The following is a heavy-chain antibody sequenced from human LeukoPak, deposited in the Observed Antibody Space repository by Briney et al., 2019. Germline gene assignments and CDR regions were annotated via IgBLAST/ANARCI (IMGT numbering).Heavy chain of an antibody. CDR2: INLDGTET. CDR3: ARDRYSSSWYGMDV. D-gene: IGHD6-13*01. V-gene: IGHV3-74*01. Sequence: GGSLRLSCTASGFTFRNNWMHWVRQAPRKGLIWVSRINLDGTETTYADSVKGRFTISRDNAKNSLYLQMNSLRAEDTAVYYCARDRYSSSWYGMDVWGQGTTVTVSS. J-gene: IGHJ6*02. CDR1: GFTFRNNW.